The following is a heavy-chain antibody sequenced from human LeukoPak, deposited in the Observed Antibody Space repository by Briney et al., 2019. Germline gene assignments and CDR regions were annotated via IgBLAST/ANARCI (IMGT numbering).Heavy chain of an antibody. J-gene: IGHJ4*02. V-gene: IGHV3-7*01. CDR2: IKQDASEK. Sequence: GGSLRLSCAASGFSFSNYWMTWVRQAPGKGLEWVANIKQDASEKYYVDSVNGRFTISRDNAQNSFYLQMNGLRAEDTAVYYCARGLYGVDYWGQGTLVTVSS. CDR3: ARGLYGVDY. D-gene: IGHD4-17*01. CDR1: GFSFSNYW.